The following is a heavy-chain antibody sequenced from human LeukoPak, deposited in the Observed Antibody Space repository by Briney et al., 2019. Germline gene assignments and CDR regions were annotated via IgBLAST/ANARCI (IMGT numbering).Heavy chain of an antibody. D-gene: IGHD3-10*01. V-gene: IGHV1-69*05. CDR2: IIPIFGTA. J-gene: IGHJ5*02. Sequence: ASVKVSCKASGGTFSSYAISWVRQAPGQGLEWMGEIIPIFGTANYAQKFQGRVTITTDESTSTAYMELSSLRSEDTAVYYCARFNSGYYGSGSYDWFDPWGQGTLVTVSS. CDR3: ARFNSGYYGSGSYDWFDP. CDR1: GGTFSSYA.